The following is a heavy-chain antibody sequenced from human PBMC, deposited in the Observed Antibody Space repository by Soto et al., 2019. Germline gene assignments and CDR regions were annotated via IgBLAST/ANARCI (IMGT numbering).Heavy chain of an antibody. CDR3: AGGPIVAHYYYYYGMDV. J-gene: IGHJ6*02. V-gene: IGHV3-23*04. D-gene: IGHD3-22*01. CDR1: GFPFSRYA. CDR2: FSGSGDNT. Sequence: EVQLVESGGGLVQPGGSLRLTCAASGFPFSRYAMSWVRQAPGKGLEWVSGFSGSGDNTDYADSVKGRFTISRDNSKNTLYLQMNSLRVEDTAVYCCAGGPIVAHYYYYYGMDVWGQGTTVTVSS.